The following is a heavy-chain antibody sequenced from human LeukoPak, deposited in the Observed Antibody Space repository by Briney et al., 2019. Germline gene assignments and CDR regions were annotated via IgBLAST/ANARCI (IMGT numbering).Heavy chain of an antibody. CDR2: ISGSGGNT. CDR3: ARGRSRNYYFDY. J-gene: IGHJ4*02. CDR1: GFTFSSYA. V-gene: IGHV3-23*01. Sequence: GGSLRLSCAASGFTFSSYAMSWVRQAPGKGLEWVSAISGSGGNTYYADSVKGRFTISRDNSKNTLYLQMNSLRAEDTAVYYCARGRSRNYYFDYWGQGTLVTVSS. D-gene: IGHD1-7*01.